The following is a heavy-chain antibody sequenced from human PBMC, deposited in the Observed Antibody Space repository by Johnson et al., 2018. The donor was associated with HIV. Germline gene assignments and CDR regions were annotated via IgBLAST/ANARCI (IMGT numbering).Heavy chain of an antibody. CDR2: ISYDGSNK. V-gene: IGHV3-30*04. CDR1: GFTFSSYA. CDR3: ARDFYLLSSSWYSAFDI. J-gene: IGHJ3*02. D-gene: IGHD6-13*01. Sequence: QVQLVESGGGVVQPGRSLRLSCAASGFTFSSYAMHWVRQAPGKGLEWVAVISYDGSNKYYADSVKGRFTISRDNSKNTLYLQMNSLRAEDTAVYYCARDFYLLSSSWYSAFDIWGQGTMVTVSS.